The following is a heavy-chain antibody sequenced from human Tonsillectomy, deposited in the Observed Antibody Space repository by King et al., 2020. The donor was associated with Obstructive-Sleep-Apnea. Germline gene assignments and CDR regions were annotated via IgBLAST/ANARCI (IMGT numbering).Heavy chain of an antibody. V-gene: IGHV5-51*01. J-gene: IGHJ3*02. CDR2: IYPGDSDT. CDR3: ARRRSSYCDSTSGRGGAFDI. Sequence: QLVQSGAEVKKPGESLKISCKASGYSFPTYWIGWVSQMPGKGLEWMGIIYPGDSDTRYSPSFQGQVTISADKSISTAYLQWSSLKASDTAMYYCARRRSSYCDSTSGRGGAFDIWGQGTMVTVSS. D-gene: IGHD2-2*01. CDR1: GYSFPTYW.